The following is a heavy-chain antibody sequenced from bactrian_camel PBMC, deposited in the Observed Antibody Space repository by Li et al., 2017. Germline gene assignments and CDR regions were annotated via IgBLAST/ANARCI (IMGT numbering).Heavy chain of an antibody. V-gene: IGHV3S55*01. D-gene: IGHD3*01. Sequence: HVQLVESGGGSVQAGGSLRLSYAASGYTYGGNCVAWFRQAPGEERGGVAAIDSDGSTTYADYVKGRFTISSDHAKNTLYLQMNNLRPEDTAMYYCAACSNPFFGQGTQVTVS. CDR2: IDSDGST. CDR1: GYTYGGNC. J-gene: IGHJ4*01.